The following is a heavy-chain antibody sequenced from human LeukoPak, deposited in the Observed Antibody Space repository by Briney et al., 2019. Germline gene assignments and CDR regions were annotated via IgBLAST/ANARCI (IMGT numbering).Heavy chain of an antibody. V-gene: IGHV4-34*01. CDR1: VGSFSDYY. CDR2: IDHGGST. J-gene: IGHJ3*02. Sequence: SATLSLTCAVYVGSFSDYYWTWIRQPPGKGLEWIGKIDHGGSTDYNPSLKSRVTISLDTSKNQFSLKLSSVTAADTAIYYCAREPSVSGAFDIWGQGTLVTVSS. CDR3: AREPSVSGAFDI. D-gene: IGHD2-8*01.